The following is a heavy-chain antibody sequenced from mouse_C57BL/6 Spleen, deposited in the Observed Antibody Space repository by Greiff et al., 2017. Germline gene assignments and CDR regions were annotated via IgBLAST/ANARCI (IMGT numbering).Heavy chain of an antibody. CDR2: IHPNSGST. CDR3: ATYGNYVYYYAMDY. V-gene: IGHV1-64*01. CDR1: GYTFTSYW. D-gene: IGHD2-1*01. Sequence: VQLQQPGAELVKPGASVKLSCKASGYTFTSYWMHWVKQRPGQGLEWIGMIHPNSGSTNYNEKFKSKATLTVDKSSSTAYMQLSSLISEDSAVYYCATYGNYVYYYAMDYWGQGTSVTVSS. J-gene: IGHJ4*01.